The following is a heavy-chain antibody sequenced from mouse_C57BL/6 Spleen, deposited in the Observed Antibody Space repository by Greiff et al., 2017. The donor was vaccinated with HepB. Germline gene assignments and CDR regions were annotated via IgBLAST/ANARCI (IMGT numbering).Heavy chain of an antibody. D-gene: IGHD1-1*01. V-gene: IGHV5-17*01. CDR3: ARGYCGSSSPDAMDY. CDR1: GFTFSDYG. J-gene: IGHJ4*01. Sequence: EVQLQESGGGLVKPGGSLKLSCAASGFTFSDYGMHWVRQAPEKGLEWVAYISSGSSTIYYADTVKGQFTISRDNAKNTLILQMTSLMSEDTAMYYCARGYCGSSSPDAMDYWGQGTSVTVSS. CDR2: ISSGSSTI.